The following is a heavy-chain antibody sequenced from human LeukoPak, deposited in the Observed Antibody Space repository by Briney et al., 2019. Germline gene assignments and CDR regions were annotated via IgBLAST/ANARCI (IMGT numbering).Heavy chain of an antibody. V-gene: IGHV4-59*01. D-gene: IGHD6-6*01. Sequence: SETLSLTCAVYGGSFSGYYCSWIRQPPGKGLEWIGHIYYSGNINYNPSLKSRVSISVDTSKNQFSLKLRSVTAADTAVYYCAREMMSIPRDWGQGTLVTVSS. J-gene: IGHJ4*02. CDR1: GGSFSGYY. CDR2: IYYSGNI. CDR3: AREMMSIPRD.